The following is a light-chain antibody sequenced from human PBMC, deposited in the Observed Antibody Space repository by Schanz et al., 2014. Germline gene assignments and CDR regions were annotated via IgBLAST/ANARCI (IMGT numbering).Light chain of an antibody. Sequence: QSALTQPRSVSGSPGQSVTISCTGTSNDVDDYKYVSWYQQHPGKAPKLMIYDVSKRPSGVPDRFSGSKSGNTASLTISGLQAEDEADYYCCSYAGSRWVFGGGTKLTVL. CDR2: DVS. V-gene: IGLV2-11*01. CDR3: CSYAGSRWV. CDR1: SNDVDDYKY. J-gene: IGLJ3*02.